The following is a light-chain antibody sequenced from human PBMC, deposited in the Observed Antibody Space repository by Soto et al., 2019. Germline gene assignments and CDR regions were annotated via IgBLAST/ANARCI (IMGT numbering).Light chain of an antibody. CDR2: EGS. Sequence: QSVLTQRASVSGSPGQSITISCTGTSSDVGSYNIVSWYQQHPGKAPKLIIYEGSKRPSGISNRFSGSKSGNTASLTISGLQAEDEADYYCSSYTTSSTHVVFGGGTKLTVL. J-gene: IGLJ2*01. CDR3: SSYTTSSTHVV. V-gene: IGLV2-14*02. CDR1: SSDVGSYNI.